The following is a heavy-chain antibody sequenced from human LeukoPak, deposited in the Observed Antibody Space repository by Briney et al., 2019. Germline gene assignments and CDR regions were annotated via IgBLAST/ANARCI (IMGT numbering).Heavy chain of an antibody. V-gene: IGHV3-7*01. CDR2: IKKDGSEK. D-gene: IGHD5-18*01. Sequence: GGSLRLSCAASGFTFSSYWMSWVRQAPGKGLEWVANIKKDGSEKYYVDSVKGRFTISRDNAKKSLYLQMNSLRAEDTAVYYCARHLSGITGYTYGRGIDYWGQGTLVTVSS. CDR1: GFTFSSYW. J-gene: IGHJ4*02. CDR3: ARHLSGITGYTYGRGIDY.